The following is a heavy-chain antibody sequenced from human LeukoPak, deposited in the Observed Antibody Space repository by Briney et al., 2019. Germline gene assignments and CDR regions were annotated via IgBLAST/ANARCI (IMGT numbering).Heavy chain of an antibody. CDR2: IYPGDSDT. V-gene: IGHV5-51*03. CDR1: GYSFTSYW. D-gene: IGHD4-11*01. J-gene: IGHJ4*02. Sequence: GESLKISCKASGYSFTSYWIAWVRQMPGKGLEWMGIIYPGDSDTRYSPSFRGQVIISADESISTAFLQWSSLKTSNTAMYYCARAPTSLSNPYYFDYWGQGALVTASS. CDR3: ARAPTSLSNPYYFDY.